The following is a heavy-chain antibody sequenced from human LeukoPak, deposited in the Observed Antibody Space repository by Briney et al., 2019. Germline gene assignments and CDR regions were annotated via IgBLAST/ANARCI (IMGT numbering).Heavy chain of an antibody. CDR1: GFTFSSCW. CDR2: IKQDGSEK. CDR3: ARDRLYSSSSEDY. D-gene: IGHD6-6*01. J-gene: IGHJ4*02. V-gene: IGHV3-7*03. Sequence: GGSLRLSCAASGFTFSSCWMSWVRQAPGKGLEWVASIKQDGSEKYYVDSVKGRFTISRDNSKNTLYLQMNSLRAEDTAVYYCARDRLYSSSSEDYWGQGTLVTVSS.